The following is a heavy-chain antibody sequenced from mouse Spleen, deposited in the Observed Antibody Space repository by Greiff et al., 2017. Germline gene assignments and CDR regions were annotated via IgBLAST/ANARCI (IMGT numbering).Heavy chain of an antibody. CDR3: ARPYYGSSYGFDY. CDR1: GFTFSDYG. Sequence: EVNVVESGGGLVKPGGSLKLSCAASGFTFSDYGMHWVRQAPEKGLEWVAYISSGSSTIYYADTVKGRFTISRDNAKNTLFLQMTSLRSEDTAMYYCARPYYGSSYGFDYWGQGTTLTVSS. D-gene: IGHD1-1*01. CDR2: ISSGSSTI. J-gene: IGHJ2*01. V-gene: IGHV5-17*01.